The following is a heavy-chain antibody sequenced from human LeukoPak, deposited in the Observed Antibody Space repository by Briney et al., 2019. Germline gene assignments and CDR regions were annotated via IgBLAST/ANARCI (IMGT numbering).Heavy chain of an antibody. CDR3: ATHRAGVAAAGEFDY. J-gene: IGHJ4*02. Sequence: GESLQISCKGSGYSFTSYWIGWVRQMPGKGLEWMGIIYPGDSDTRYSPSFQGQVTISADKSITTAYLQWSSLKASDTAMYYCATHRAGVAAAGEFDYWGQGTLVTVSS. CDR2: IYPGDSDT. V-gene: IGHV5-51*01. D-gene: IGHD6-13*01. CDR1: GYSFTSYW.